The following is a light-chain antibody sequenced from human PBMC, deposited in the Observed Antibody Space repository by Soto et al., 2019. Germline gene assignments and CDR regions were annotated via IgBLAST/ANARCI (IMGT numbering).Light chain of an antibody. CDR1: QSVSIW. J-gene: IGKJ1*01. CDR3: QPYGTSPQT. V-gene: IGKV1-5*03. CDR2: KSS. Sequence: DIQMTQSPSTLSASEGDRVTISCRASQSVSIWLAWYQQKPGRASKLLIYKSSILESGVPSRFSGSGSGTEFTLTISRLEPEDFAVYYSQPYGTSPQTFGQGTKVDIK.